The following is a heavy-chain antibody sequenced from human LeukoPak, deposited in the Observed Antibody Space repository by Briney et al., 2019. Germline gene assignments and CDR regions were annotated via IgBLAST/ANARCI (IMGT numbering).Heavy chain of an antibody. D-gene: IGHD3-22*01. J-gene: IGHJ3*02. CDR3: ARLRDLSYYYDSSGPNDAFDI. V-gene: IGHV4-59*01. Sequence: SETLSLTCTVSGGSISSYYWSWIRQPPGKGLEWIGYIYYSGSTTYNPSLKSRVTISVDTSKNQFSLKLSSVTAADTAVYYCARLRDLSYYYDSSGPNDAFDIWGQGTMVTVSS. CDR1: GGSISSYY. CDR2: IYYSGST.